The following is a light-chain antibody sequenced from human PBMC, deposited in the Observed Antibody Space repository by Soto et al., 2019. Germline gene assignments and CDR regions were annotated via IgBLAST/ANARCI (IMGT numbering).Light chain of an antibody. CDR1: SSDVGSYKL. V-gene: IGLV2-23*02. CDR3: CSYAGTSTHTV. Sequence: QSALTQPASVSGSPGQSITISCTGTSSDVGSYKLVSWYQQHQGKAPKLMISEVSKRPSGISDRFYGSKSGSTASLTISGLPAEDEADYYCCSYAGTSTHTVFGGGTQLTVL. J-gene: IGLJ7*01. CDR2: EVS.